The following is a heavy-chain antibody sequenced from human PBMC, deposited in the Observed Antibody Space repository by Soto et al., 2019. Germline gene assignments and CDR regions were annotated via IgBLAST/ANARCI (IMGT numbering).Heavy chain of an antibody. J-gene: IGHJ4*02. CDR2: IRSKAYGGTT. Sequence: GGSLRLSCTTSGFTFGYYAMSWFRQAPGKGLEWVGFIRSKAYGGTTEYAASVKGRFTISRDDSQSIAYLQMNSLRTEDTAVYYCTGGQAAEDYWGQGTLVTVSS. V-gene: IGHV3-49*03. CDR1: GFTFGYYA. CDR3: TGGQAAEDY. D-gene: IGHD6-13*01.